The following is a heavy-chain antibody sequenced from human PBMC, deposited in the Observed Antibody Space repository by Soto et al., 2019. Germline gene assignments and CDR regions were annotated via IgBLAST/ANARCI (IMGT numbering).Heavy chain of an antibody. Sequence: SETLSLTCTVSGGSVSSGSYYWSWIRQPPGKGLEWIGYIYYSGSTNYNPSLKSRVTISVDMSKNQFSLKLSSVTAADTAVYYCARFKILTGPYYYYGMDVWGQGTTVTVSS. J-gene: IGHJ6*02. CDR1: GGSVSSGSYY. CDR2: IYYSGST. CDR3: ARFKILTGPYYYYGMDV. D-gene: IGHD3-9*01. V-gene: IGHV4-61*01.